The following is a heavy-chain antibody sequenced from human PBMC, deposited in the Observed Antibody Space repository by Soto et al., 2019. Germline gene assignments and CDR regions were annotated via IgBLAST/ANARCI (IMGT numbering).Heavy chain of an antibody. D-gene: IGHD2-2*01. J-gene: IGHJ6*02. CDR2: IYPGDSDT. V-gene: IGHV5-51*01. CDR1: GYSFTSYW. Sequence: HGESLKISCKGSGYSFTSYWIGWVRQMPGKGLEWMGIIYPGDSDTRYSPSFQGQVTISADKSISTAYLQWSSLKASDTALYYCARTYCSSTSCPPYYYYGMDVWGQGTTVTVSS. CDR3: ARTYCSSTSCPPYYYYGMDV.